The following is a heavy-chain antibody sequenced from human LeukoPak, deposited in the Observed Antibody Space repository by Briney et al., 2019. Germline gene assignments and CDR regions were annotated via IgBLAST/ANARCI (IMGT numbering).Heavy chain of an antibody. CDR2: IYSAGSI. D-gene: IGHD2-2*01. J-gene: IGHJ6*02. CDR1: GFTVTSNY. CDR3: TRDLRVPAAMAGYYYYYGMDV. Sequence: GGSLRLSCAASGFTVTSNYMSWVRQAPGKGLEWVSIIYSAGSIYYADSVKGRFTISRDNSKNMLYLQMNSLRAEDTAVYYCTRDLRVPAAMAGYYYYYGMDVWGQGTTVTVSS. V-gene: IGHV3-66*01.